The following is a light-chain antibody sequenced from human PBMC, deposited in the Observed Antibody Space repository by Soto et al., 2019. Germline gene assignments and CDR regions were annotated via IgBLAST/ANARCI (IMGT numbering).Light chain of an antibody. CDR3: LSLDSSLSEV. V-gene: IGLV1-40*01. Sequence: QLVLTQPPSVSGAPGQRVTISCTGSSSNIGAGYDVHWYQQLPGRAPKLLIYGNTNRPSGVPDRFSGSKSGTSASLAITGLQAEDEADYYCLSLDSSLSEVFGGGTKLTVL. CDR1: SSNIGAGYD. J-gene: IGLJ2*01. CDR2: GNT.